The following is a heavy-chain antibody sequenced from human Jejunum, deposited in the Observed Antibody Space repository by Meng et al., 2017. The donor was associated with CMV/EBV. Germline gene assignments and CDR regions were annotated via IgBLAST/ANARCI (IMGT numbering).Heavy chain of an antibody. CDR2: ISSDGSNK. CDR1: SYV. D-gene: IGHD3-3*01. CDR3: ARPYNSVDFWNGYSYYLDY. J-gene: IGHJ4*02. Sequence: SYVMHWVRQAPGKGLDFVAVISSDGSNKYYAASVKGRFTISRDNSKNTLYLQLDSLRPEDTAVYYCARPYNSVDFWNGYSYYLDYWGQGVLVTVSS. V-gene: IGHV3-30*19.